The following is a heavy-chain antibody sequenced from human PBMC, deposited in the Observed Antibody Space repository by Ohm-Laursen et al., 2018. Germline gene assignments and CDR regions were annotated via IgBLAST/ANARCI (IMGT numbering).Heavy chain of an antibody. CDR2: IWYDGSNK. CDR1: GFAFSNYA. J-gene: IGHJ4*02. V-gene: IGHV3-33*03. D-gene: IGHD1-26*01. Sequence: SLRLSCAASGFAFSNYALHWVRQAPGKGLERVAIIWYDGSNKYYADSVKGRFTISRDNAKNSLYLQMNSLRAEDTALYYCAKMVGAWGFFDYWGQGTLVTVSS. CDR3: AKMVGAWGFFDY.